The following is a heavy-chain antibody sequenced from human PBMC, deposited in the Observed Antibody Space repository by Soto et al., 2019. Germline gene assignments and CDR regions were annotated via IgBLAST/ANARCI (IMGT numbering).Heavy chain of an antibody. J-gene: IGHJ4*02. CDR3: AHLAFCGGSCYYFDY. D-gene: IGHD2-15*01. V-gene: IGHV2-5*02. CDR2: LFWDDDD. Sequence: SGPTLVNPTQTLTLTCTFSGFSLSTSGVGVGWIRKPPGKALEWLALLFWDDDDRYSPSLKSRLTITKDTSKDQVVLTMTNMDPVDTATYYCAHLAFCGGSCYYFDYWGLGTLVTVSS. CDR1: GFSLSTSGVG.